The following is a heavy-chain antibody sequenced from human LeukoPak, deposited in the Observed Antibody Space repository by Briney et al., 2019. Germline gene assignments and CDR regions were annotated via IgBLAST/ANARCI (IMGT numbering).Heavy chain of an antibody. CDR1: GFTFSSYS. V-gene: IGHV3-21*04. CDR3: AKGRGYCSAGSCYSGFDY. Sequence: GGSLRLSCAASGFTFSSYSMNWVRQAPGKGLEWVSSISSSSSYIYYADSVKGRFTISRDNSKNTLYLQMNSLRVEDTAVYYCAKGRGYCSAGSCYSGFDYWGQGTLVTVSS. CDR2: ISSSSSYI. D-gene: IGHD2-15*01. J-gene: IGHJ4*02.